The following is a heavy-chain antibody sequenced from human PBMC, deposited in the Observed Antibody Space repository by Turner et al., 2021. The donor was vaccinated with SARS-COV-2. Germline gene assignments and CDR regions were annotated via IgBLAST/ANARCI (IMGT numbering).Heavy chain of an antibody. V-gene: IGHV1-69*04. D-gene: IGHD6-19*01. Sequence: QVQLVQSGAEVKKPGSSVKVSCKPSGGTFSSYAISWVRQAPGQGLEWMGRIIPILDITNYAQKFQGRVTITADKSTSTAYMELSSLRSEDTAVYYCARGGIALAGICVYFYYLGQGTLVTVSS. CDR1: GGTFSSYA. J-gene: IGHJ4*02. CDR2: IIPILDIT. CDR3: ARGGIALAGICVYFYY.